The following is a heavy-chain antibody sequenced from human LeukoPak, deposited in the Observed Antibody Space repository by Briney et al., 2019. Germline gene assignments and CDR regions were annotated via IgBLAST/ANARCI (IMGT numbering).Heavy chain of an antibody. CDR2: ISGSGGSP. J-gene: IGHJ3*02. D-gene: IGHD5-18*01. CDR1: GFTFSSYA. CDR3: AKDIGYSYGLPYDAFDI. Sequence: GGSLRLSCAASGFTFSSYAMSWVRQAPGKGLEWVSAISGSGGSPYYADSVQGRFTISRDNSKNSLYLQMNSLRAEDTAVYYCAKDIGYSYGLPYDAFDIWGQGTMVTVSS. V-gene: IGHV3-23*01.